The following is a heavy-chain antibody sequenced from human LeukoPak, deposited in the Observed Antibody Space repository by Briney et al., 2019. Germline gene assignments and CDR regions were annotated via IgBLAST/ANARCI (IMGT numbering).Heavy chain of an antibody. CDR3: ARAAMAIGWYFDL. D-gene: IGHD5-18*01. J-gene: IGHJ2*01. CDR1: GGSISSYY. Sequence: SETLSLTCTVSGGSISSYYWSWIRQPPGKGLEWIGYIYYSGSTNYNPSLKSRVTISVDTSKNQFSLKLSSVTAADTAVYFCARAAMAIGWYFDLWGRGTLVTVSS. CDR2: IYYSGST. V-gene: IGHV4-59*08.